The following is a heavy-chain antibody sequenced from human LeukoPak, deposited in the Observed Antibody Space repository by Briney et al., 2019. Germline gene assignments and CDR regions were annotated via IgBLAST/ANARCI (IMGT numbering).Heavy chain of an antibody. Sequence: GASVKVSCKASGYTFTNYGITWVRQAPRQGPEWVGWISANNGETRFAQNLQGRVTMTTETSTRTAYMELRSLTSDDTAVYYCARVPPSAHQLLSSDFWGQGTQVSVSS. D-gene: IGHD2-2*01. CDR1: GYTFTNYG. V-gene: IGHV1-18*01. CDR3: ARVPPSAHQLLSSDF. J-gene: IGHJ4*02. CDR2: ISANNGET.